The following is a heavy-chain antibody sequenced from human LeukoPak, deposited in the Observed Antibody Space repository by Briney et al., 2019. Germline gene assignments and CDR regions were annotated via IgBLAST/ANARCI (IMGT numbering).Heavy chain of an antibody. J-gene: IGHJ4*02. V-gene: IGHV3-7*01. CDR2: INQDGSAQ. CDR3: ARSAR. Sequence: GGSLRLSCAASGFPPGTSWMSWVRRAPGKGLEWVANINQDGSAQYYVDSVKGRFTISRDNAKSSLYLQINSLRAEDTAVYYCARSARWGQGTLVTVSS. CDR1: GFPPGTSW.